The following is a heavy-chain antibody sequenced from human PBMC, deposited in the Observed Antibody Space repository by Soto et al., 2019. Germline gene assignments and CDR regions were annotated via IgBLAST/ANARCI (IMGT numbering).Heavy chain of an antibody. J-gene: IGHJ4*02. V-gene: IGHV3-74*01. D-gene: IGHD1-20*01. CDR1: RFTFSSYW. CDR3: ARDIRVADY. Sequence: GGSLRLYCAASRFTFSSYWMHWVRQGPGKGLVWVSRINSDGSSTRYADFVKGRFTISRDNAKNTLYLQMNSLRAEDTAVYYGARDIRVADYWAQGTLVTVSS. CDR2: INSDGSST.